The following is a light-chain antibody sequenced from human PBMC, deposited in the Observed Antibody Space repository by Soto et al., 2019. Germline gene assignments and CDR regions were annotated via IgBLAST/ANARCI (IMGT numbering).Light chain of an antibody. CDR3: SSYTSSSTPYV. J-gene: IGLJ1*01. V-gene: IGLV2-14*01. Sequence: QSVLTQPASVSGSPGQSITISCTGTSSDVGGYNYVSWYQQHPGKAPKLMIYDVSNRPSGVSNRFSGSKSGNTASLTISGLQAEDDVDYSSSSYTSSSTPYVFGTGKKVTVL. CDR1: SSDVGGYNY. CDR2: DVS.